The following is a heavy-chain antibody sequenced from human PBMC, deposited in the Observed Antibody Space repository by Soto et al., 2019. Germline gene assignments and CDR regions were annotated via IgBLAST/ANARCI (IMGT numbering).Heavy chain of an antibody. D-gene: IGHD2-21*02. CDR1: GYTFACYD. Sequence: ASVKVSCNAAGYTFACYDSGWVRQAPGQGLGWMGWISAYNGNTNYAQKLQGRVTMTTDTSTSTAYMELRSLRFDDTAVYYCARDGSSYYGTASSESYTLDPWG. V-gene: IGHV1-18*01. CDR2: ISAYNGNT. CDR3: ARDGSSYYGTASSESYTLDP. J-gene: IGHJ5*02.